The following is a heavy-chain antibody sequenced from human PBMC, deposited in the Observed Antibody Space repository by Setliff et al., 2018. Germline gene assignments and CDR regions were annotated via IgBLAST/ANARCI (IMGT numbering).Heavy chain of an antibody. D-gene: IGHD4-4*01. J-gene: IGHJ5*01. CDR1: GDSISNTGYY. V-gene: IGHV4-39*02. CDR2: IYNSGTT. Sequence: SETLSLTCIVAGDSISNTGYYWGWIRQPPGKGLEWIGRIYNSGTTNYNPSLKSRVTISADTSNNSFSLNPFSVTAADTAVYYCAGRDYSGGDSWGHGTLVTVS. CDR3: AGRDYSGGDS.